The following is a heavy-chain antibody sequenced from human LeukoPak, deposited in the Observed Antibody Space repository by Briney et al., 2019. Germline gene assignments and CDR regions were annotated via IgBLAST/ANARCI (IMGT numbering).Heavy chain of an antibody. CDR1: GGSISSYY. J-gene: IGHJ4*02. CDR2: IYYSGST. V-gene: IGHV4-59*01. CDR3: ARERGDGYTSIDY. D-gene: IGHD3-10*01. Sequence: PSETLSLTCTVSGGSISSYYWSWIRQPPGKGLEWIGYIYYSGSTNYNPSLKSRVTISVDTSKNQFSLKLGSVTAADTAVYYCARERGDGYTSIDYWGRGTLVTVSS.